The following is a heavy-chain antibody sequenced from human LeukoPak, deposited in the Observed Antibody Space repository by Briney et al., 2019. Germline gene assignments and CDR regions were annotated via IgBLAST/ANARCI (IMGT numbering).Heavy chain of an antibody. CDR2: ISYDGSNK. D-gene: IGHD3-10*01. CDR3: AKAHYYGSGSSYFDY. CDR1: GFTFSNYG. J-gene: IGHJ4*02. Sequence: GGSLRLSCAAPGFTFSNYGMHWVRQAPGKGLEWVAVISYDGSNKYYADSVKGRFTISRDNSKNTLYLQMNSLRAEDTAVYYCAKAHYYGSGSSYFDYWGQGTLVTVSS. V-gene: IGHV3-30*18.